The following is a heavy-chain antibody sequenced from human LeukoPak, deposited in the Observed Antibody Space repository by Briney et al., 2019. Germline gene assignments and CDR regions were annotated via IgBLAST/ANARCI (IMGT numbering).Heavy chain of an antibody. V-gene: IGHV3-74*01. CDR3: ARGGYCSSTSCFLIDP. J-gene: IGHJ5*02. Sequence: GGSLRLSCAASGFTFSSYWMSWVRQAPGKGLVWVSRINSDGSSTNYADSVKGRFTISRDNAKNTLYLQMNSLRAEDTAVYYCARGGYCSSTSCFLIDPWGQGTLVTVSS. CDR2: INSDGSST. CDR1: GFTFSSYW. D-gene: IGHD2-2*01.